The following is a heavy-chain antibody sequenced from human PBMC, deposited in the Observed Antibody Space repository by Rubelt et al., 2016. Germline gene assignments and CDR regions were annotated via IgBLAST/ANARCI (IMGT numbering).Heavy chain of an antibody. CDR2: MFHGGST. V-gene: IGHV4-39*07. J-gene: IGHJ4*02. Sequence: QLQLQESGPGPVKPSETLSLTCTVSGTSTSSSSYYWGWIRQPPGKGLEWIGSMFHGGSTYYNPSLKSRVTISVDASKNQFSRKLSSVTAADTAVYYWARDPGDYGDYSLDYWGQGTLVTVSS. D-gene: IGHD4-17*01. CDR1: GTSTSSSSYY. CDR3: ARDPGDYGDYSLDY.